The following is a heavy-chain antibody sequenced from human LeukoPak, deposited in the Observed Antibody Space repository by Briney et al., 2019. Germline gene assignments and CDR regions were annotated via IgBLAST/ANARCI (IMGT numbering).Heavy chain of an antibody. V-gene: IGHV3-21*01. J-gene: IGHJ4*02. CDR1: GFTFSNYS. Sequence: GGSLRLSCAASGFTFSNYSMNWVRQAPGKGLEWVSSISSSSSYIFYADSVKGRFTISRDNAKNSLYLQMNSLRAEDTAVYYCAGEWGAAGDSWGQGTLVTVSS. CDR3: AGEWGAAGDS. CDR2: ISSSSSYI. D-gene: IGHD6-13*01.